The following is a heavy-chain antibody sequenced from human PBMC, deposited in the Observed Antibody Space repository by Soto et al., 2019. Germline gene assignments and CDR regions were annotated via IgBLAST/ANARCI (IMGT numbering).Heavy chain of an antibody. Sequence: PETWSLTYTGSGGSISSSTYYWGWIRQPPGKGLEWIGSIYYSWSTYYNPSLKSRVTISVDTSKNQFSLKLSSVTAADTAVYYCARQIEYSSGWPDYWGQGTLVTVS. CDR1: GGSISSSTYY. D-gene: IGHD6-19*01. J-gene: IGHJ4*02. V-gene: IGHV4-39*01. CDR3: ARQIEYSSGWPDY. CDR2: IYYSWST.